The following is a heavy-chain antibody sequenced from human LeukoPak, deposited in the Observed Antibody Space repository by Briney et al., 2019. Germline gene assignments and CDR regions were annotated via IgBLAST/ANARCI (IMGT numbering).Heavy chain of an antibody. V-gene: IGHV4-30-2*01. CDR3: ARVLLSPGAFDI. Sequence: KPSQTLSLTCTVSGGSISSGGYYWSWIRQPPGKGLEWIGEINHSGSTNYNPSLKSRVTISVDTSRNQFSLKLSSVTAADTAVYYCARVLLSPGAFDIWGQGTMVTVSS. J-gene: IGHJ3*02. D-gene: IGHD2/OR15-2a*01. CDR1: GGSISSGGYY. CDR2: INHSGST.